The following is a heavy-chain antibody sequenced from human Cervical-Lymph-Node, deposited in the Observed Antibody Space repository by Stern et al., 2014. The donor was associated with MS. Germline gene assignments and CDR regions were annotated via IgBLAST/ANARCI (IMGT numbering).Heavy chain of an antibody. D-gene: IGHD6-19*01. CDR3: ARTSVTGRVAFDI. V-gene: IGHV3-21*01. J-gene: IGHJ3*02. Sequence: EVQLVESGGGLVKPGGSLRLSCVASGFSISTHALNWVRQAPGKGLEGVSSITYANSFIYYEGSVKGRFTISRDNAKNSLYLVMNSLRGDDTAVYYCARTSVTGRVAFDIWGQGTMVTVSS. CDR2: ITYANSFI. CDR1: GFSISTHA.